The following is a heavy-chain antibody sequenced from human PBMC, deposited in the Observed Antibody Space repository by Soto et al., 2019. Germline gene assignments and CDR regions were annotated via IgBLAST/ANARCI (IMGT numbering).Heavy chain of an antibody. V-gene: IGHV4-31*03. CDR3: AVWSFWSGYSIDP. J-gene: IGHJ5*02. Sequence: QVQLQESGPGLVKPSQTLSLTCTVSGGSISSGGYYWSWIRQHPGKGLEWIGYIYYSGSTYYNPSLKSRVNISVHTSKNQFSLKLSSVTAADPAVYYCAVWSFWSGYSIDPWGQGTLVTVSS. CDR1: GGSISSGGYY. D-gene: IGHD3-3*01. CDR2: IYYSGST.